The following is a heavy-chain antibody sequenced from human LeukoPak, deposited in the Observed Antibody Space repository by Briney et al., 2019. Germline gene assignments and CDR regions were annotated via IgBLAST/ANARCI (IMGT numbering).Heavy chain of an antibody. D-gene: IGHD6-6*01. CDR3: ARALSGYASSLGY. J-gene: IGHJ4*02. CDR2: INSDEGST. Sequence: GGSLRLSCAASGFPFSSYWMHWVRQAPGKGLVWVSRINSDEGSTSYADSVRGRFSISRDNAKNSLYLQMNSLRAEDTAVYYCARALSGYASSLGYWGQGTLVTVSA. V-gene: IGHV3-74*01. CDR1: GFPFSSYW.